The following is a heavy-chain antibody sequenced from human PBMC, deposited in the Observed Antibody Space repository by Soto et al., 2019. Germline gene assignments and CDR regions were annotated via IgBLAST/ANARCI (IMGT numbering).Heavy chain of an antibody. CDR3: ATPGREIVPVN. CDR2: IYSGGST. Sequence: EVQLVESGGGLVQPGGSLRLSCAASGFTVSSNYMSWVRQAPGKGLEWVSVIYSGGSTYYADSVKGRFTIYRHNSKNTLYLQMNSLRAEDTAVYYCATPGREIVPVNWGQGTLVTVSS. D-gene: IGHD2-2*01. J-gene: IGHJ4*02. V-gene: IGHV3-53*04. CDR1: GFTVSSNY.